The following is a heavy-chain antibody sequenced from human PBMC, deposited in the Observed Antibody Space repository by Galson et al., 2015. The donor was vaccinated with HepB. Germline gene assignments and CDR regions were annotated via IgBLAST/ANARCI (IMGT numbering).Heavy chain of an antibody. V-gene: IGHV3-30*03. D-gene: IGHD3-22*01. Sequence: SLRLSCAASGLTFSSHGMHWVRQAPGKGLEWLAVISYDGLKKYYAESIKGRFTISRDNSKSTLFLQMNSLRTEDTAVYFCAREAGYDSSGYYPGDYWGQGNLVTVSS. CDR1: GLTFSSHG. J-gene: IGHJ4*02. CDR2: ISYDGLKK. CDR3: AREAGYDSSGYYPGDY.